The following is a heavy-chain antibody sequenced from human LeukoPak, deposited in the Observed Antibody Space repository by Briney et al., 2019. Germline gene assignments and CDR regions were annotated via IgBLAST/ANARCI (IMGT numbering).Heavy chain of an antibody. CDR1: GFAFSDFW. CDR2: IRHDGNAK. V-gene: IGHV3-7*01. CDR3: ATSHDSAGND. D-gene: IGHD2-15*01. Sequence: PGGSLRLSCAASGFAFSDFWMSWVRQAPGKGLEWVANIRHDGNAKNYVSSVRGRFTISRDNAKNSLYLQMNSLTVEDTAVYYCATSHDSAGNDWGQGTLVTVSS. J-gene: IGHJ4*02.